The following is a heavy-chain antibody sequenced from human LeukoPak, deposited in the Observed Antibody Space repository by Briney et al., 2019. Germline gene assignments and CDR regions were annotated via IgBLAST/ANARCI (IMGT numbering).Heavy chain of an antibody. J-gene: IGHJ4*02. Sequence: PSETLSLTCSVSGGSINSYYWSWIRRPPGKGLEWIGYISYNGGANYNPSLKSRVTMSLDTSKNQFSLRLSSVTAADTAVYFCARRRYTWNDETATTYFDSWAQGTLVTVSS. CDR3: ARRRYTWNDETATTYFDS. D-gene: IGHD1-1*01. CDR2: ISYNGGA. V-gene: IGHV4-59*08. CDR1: GGSINSYY.